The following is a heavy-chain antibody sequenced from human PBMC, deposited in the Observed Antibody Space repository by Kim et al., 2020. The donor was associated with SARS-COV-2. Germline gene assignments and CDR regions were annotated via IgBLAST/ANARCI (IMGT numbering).Heavy chain of an antibody. D-gene: IGHD3-10*01. CDR3: ARAITMVRGVIKNYGMDV. Sequence: FKGRVTITADKSTSTAYMELSSLRSEDTAVYYCARAITMVRGVIKNYGMDVWGQGTTVTVSS. V-gene: IGHV1-69*04. J-gene: IGHJ6*02.